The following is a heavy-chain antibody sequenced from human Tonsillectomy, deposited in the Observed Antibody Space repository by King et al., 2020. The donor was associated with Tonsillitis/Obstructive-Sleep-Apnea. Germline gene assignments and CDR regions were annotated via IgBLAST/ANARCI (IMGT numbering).Heavy chain of an antibody. D-gene: IGHD1-20*01. CDR2: ISAYNGNT. J-gene: IGHJ6*03. Sequence: QLVQSGAEVKKPGASVKVSCKASGYTFTSYGISWVRQAPGQGLEWMGWISAYNGNTNYAQKLQGRVTMTTDTSTSTAYLELRSLRSDDTAVYYCASVVTNWRNDYYYMDVWGKGTTVTVSS. V-gene: IGHV1-18*01. CDR1: GYTFTSYG. CDR3: ASVVTNWRNDYYYMDV.